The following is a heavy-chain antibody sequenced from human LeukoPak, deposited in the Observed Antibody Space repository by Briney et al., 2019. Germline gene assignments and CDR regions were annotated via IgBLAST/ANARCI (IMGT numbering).Heavy chain of an antibody. V-gene: IGHV4-59*08. CDR2: IYYSGST. CDR1: GGSISSYY. CDR3: ARLVYYDSSGYYYYFDS. J-gene: IGHJ4*02. Sequence: SETLSLTCTVSGGSISSYYWSWVRQSPGKGLEWIGYIYYSGSTYFNPSLKSRVTISVDTSKNQFSLRLSSVTAADTAVYYCARLVYYDSSGYYYYFDSWGQGTLVTVSS. D-gene: IGHD3-22*01.